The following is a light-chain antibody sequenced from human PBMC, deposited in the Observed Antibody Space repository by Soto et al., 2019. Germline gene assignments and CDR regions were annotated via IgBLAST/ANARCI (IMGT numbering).Light chain of an antibody. CDR3: QQYNNWPPFT. J-gene: IGKJ1*01. V-gene: IGKV3-15*01. CDR2: GAS. Sequence: EIVMTQSPVTLSVSPGETANLSCRASQTVTSNLAWYQQKPGQAPRLLIYGASTRATGIPARFSGSGSGTEFTLTISSLQSEDFAVYYCQQYNNWPPFTFGQGTKVDIK. CDR1: QTVTSN.